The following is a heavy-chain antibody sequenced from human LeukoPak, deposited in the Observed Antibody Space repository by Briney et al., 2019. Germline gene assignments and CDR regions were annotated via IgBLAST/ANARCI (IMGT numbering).Heavy chain of an antibody. CDR3: ARQVVAVAGTGYFDY. CDR2: IYYSGST. V-gene: IGHV4-39*01. CDR1: GGSISSYY. D-gene: IGHD6-19*01. Sequence: PSETLSLTCTVSGGSISSYYWNWIRQPPGKGLEWIGSIYYSGSTYYNASLKSRGTISVDTSKNQFSLKLNSVTAADTAVYFCARQVVAVAGTGYFDYWGQGTLVTVSS. J-gene: IGHJ4*02.